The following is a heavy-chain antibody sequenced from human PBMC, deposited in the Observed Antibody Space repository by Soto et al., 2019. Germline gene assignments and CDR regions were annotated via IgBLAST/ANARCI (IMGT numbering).Heavy chain of an antibody. V-gene: IGHV1-2*04. CDR3: VREGVGRTYGWFEP. D-gene: IGHD1-26*01. J-gene: IGHJ5*02. Sequence: QVQLVQSGAEVKKPGASVKVSCEATGYTFTGNYLLWVRQAPGQGLEWMGWIHPHSGATKYAQKFQGWVTMTRDAPIRTAYLELSSLKSNHSAVYYCVREGVGRTYGWFEPWGQGTLVSVSS. CDR1: GYTFTGNY. CDR2: IHPHSGAT.